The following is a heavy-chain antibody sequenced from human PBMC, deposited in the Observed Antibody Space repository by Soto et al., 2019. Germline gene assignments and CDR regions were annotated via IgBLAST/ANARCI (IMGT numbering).Heavy chain of an antibody. J-gene: IGHJ6*02. V-gene: IGHV3-30-3*01. CDR1: GFTFSSYV. Sequence: QVQLVESGGGVVQPGRSLRLSCAASGFTFSSYVMHWVRQAPGKGLEWVAVISYDGSNKYYADSVKGRFTISRDNSKNTLYLQMNSLRAEDTAVYYCARDRIVGATYYYYGMDVWGQGTTVTVSS. D-gene: IGHD1-26*01. CDR3: ARDRIVGATYYYYGMDV. CDR2: ISYDGSNK.